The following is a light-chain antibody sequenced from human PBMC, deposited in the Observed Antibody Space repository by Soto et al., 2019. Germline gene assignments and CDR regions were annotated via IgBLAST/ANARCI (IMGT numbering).Light chain of an antibody. CDR1: QSVGGSS. V-gene: IGKV3-20*01. CDR2: DTS. Sequence: ETLWTQSAATLSLSPGERATLSCRASQSVGGSSLAWYQQRPGQAPRLLIYDTSNRATGIPDRFSGSGSGTDFTLTISRLEPEDFAVYYCQQYHNSPRTFGQGT. J-gene: IGKJ1*01. CDR3: QQYHNSPRT.